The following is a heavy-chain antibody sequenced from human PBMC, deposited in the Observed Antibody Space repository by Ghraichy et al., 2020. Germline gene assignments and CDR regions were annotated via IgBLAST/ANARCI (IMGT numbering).Heavy chain of an antibody. CDR2: INPDGTIT. V-gene: IGHV3-74*01. CDR3: TKGGSTALGD. J-gene: IGHJ4*02. Sequence: GGSLRLSCAASGFILSSDWMHWVRQVPGKGLVWVSHINPDGTITNYVDSMKGRFTISRDIAKNTLYLQMSSLTVDDTALYYCTKGGSTALGDWGQGTLVTVSS. D-gene: IGHD3-16*01. CDR1: GFILSSDW.